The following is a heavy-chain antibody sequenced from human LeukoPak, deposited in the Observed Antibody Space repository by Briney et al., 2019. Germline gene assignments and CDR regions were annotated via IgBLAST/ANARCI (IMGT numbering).Heavy chain of an antibody. CDR2: ISGSGTST. CDR3: ANEYSKGDV. J-gene: IGHJ3*01. V-gene: IGHV3-23*01. D-gene: IGHD4-11*01. CDR1: GLTFSNYV. Sequence: GGSLRLSCVASGLTFSNYVMNWVRQAPGKGLECVSSISGSGTSTYYADSVKGRFTSSRDNSKNTLYLQMDSLRAEDTAIYYCANEYSKGDVWGQGTTVTVSS.